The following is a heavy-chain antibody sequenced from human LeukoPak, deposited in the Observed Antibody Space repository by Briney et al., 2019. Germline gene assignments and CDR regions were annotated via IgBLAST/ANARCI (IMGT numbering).Heavy chain of an antibody. CDR1: GFTFSDYW. V-gene: IGHV3-7*01. J-gene: IGHJ4*02. CDR2: IKQDGGEK. D-gene: IGHD2-8*02. Sequence: PRGCLRLSCAASGFTFSDYWMSWVRQAPGKGLEWVAYIKQDGGEKYYVDSVKGRFTISRDNARNSLYLQMDSLGLEDRAVYYCARAGRYGTGCPDYWGQGTQVTVSS. CDR3: ARAGRYGTGCPDY.